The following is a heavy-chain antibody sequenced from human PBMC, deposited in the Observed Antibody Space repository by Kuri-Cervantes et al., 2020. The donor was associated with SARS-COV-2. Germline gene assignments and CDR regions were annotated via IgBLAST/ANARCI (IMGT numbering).Heavy chain of an antibody. CDR2: INHSGST. Sequence: SETLSLTCAVYGGSFSGYYWSWIRQPPGKGLEWIGEINHSGSTNYNPSLKSRVTISVDTSKNQFSLKLGSVTAADTAVYYCARRRGYSGYVDRPSYFDYWGQGTLVTVSS. CDR3: ARRRGYSGYVDRPSYFDY. J-gene: IGHJ4*02. V-gene: IGHV4-34*01. CDR1: GGSFSGYY. D-gene: IGHD5-12*01.